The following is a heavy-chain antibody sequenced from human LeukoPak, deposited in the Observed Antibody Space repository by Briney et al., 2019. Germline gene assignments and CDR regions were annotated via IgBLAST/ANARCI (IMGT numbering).Heavy chain of an antibody. D-gene: IGHD4-11*01. CDR3: ASSSNYAFDF. J-gene: IGHJ4*02. CDR2: IKQDGSEK. CDR1: GFTFSSYW. Sequence: PGGSLRLSCAASGFTFSSYWMTWVRQASGKGLEWVANIKQDGSEKYYVDSVKGRFTISRDNAKNSLYLQMNSLRAEDTAVYYCASSSNYAFDFRGQGTLVTVSS. V-gene: IGHV3-7*05.